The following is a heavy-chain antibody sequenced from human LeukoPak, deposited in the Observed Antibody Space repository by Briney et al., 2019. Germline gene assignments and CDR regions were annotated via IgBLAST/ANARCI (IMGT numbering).Heavy chain of an antibody. D-gene: IGHD3-22*01. CDR2: IIPIYGAA. CDR3: AREGRLYDSGAYSVFAASDI. V-gene: IGHV1-69*01. CDR1: GGTFGNSA. Sequence: SVKVSCKASGGTFGNSAISWVRQAPGQGLEWMGQIIPIYGAANYAHRFQDRVTITSDGSTSTASMELSSLRSEDTAMYYCAREGRLYDSGAYSVFAASDIWGQGTMVTVSS. J-gene: IGHJ3*02.